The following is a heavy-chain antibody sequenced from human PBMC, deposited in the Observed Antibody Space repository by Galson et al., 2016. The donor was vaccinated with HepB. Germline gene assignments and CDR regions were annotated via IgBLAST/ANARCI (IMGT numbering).Heavy chain of an antibody. J-gene: IGHJ6*02. CDR3: ARDRHQYSSGWYVGGMDV. Sequence: SVKVSCKASGYTFTSYYMHWVRQAPGQGLEWMGIINPSGGNTNYAQKLQGRVTVTTDTSTSTAYMELRSLRSDDTAVYYCARDRHQYSSGWYVGGMDVWGQGTTVTVSS. D-gene: IGHD6-19*01. CDR2: INPSGGNT. V-gene: IGHV1-46*01. CDR1: GYTFTSYY.